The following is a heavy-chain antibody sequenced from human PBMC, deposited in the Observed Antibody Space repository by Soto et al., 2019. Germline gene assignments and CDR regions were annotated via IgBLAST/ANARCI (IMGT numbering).Heavy chain of an antibody. CDR2: IRSKAYGGTT. V-gene: IGHV3-49*03. CDR3: TRGKGYSGYDLVDY. J-gene: IGHJ4*02. CDR1: GFTFGDYA. Sequence: GGSLRLSCTASGFTFGDYAMSWFRQAPGKGLEWVGFIRSKAYGGTTEYAASVKGRFTISRDDSKSIAYLQMNSLKTEDTAVYYCTRGKGYSGYDLVDYWGQGTLVTVSS. D-gene: IGHD5-12*01.